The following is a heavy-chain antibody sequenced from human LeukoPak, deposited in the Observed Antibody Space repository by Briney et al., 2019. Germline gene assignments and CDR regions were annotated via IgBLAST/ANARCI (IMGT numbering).Heavy chain of an antibody. CDR3: ARGNSGYYPTRPPLDY. Sequence: PSETLSLTCTVSGGSISSSNYYWGWIRQPPGKGLEWIGSIYYSGSTYYNPSLRSRVTISVDTSKNQFSLKLSSVTAADTAVYYCARGNSGYYPTRPPLDYWGQGTLVTVSS. V-gene: IGHV4-39*07. CDR1: GGSISSSNYY. J-gene: IGHJ4*02. CDR2: IYYSGST. D-gene: IGHD3-22*01.